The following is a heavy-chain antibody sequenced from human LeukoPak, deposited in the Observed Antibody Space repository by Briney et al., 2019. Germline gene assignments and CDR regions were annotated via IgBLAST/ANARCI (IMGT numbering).Heavy chain of an antibody. V-gene: IGHV3-23*01. CDR2: ISGSGGST. CDR3: AKSVEMATIFDY. CDR1: GFTFSSYS. J-gene: IGHJ4*02. Sequence: GGSLRLSCAASGFTFSSYSMNWVRQAPGKGLEWVSAISGSGGSTYYADSVKGRFTISRDNSKNTLYLQMNSLRAEDTAVYYCAKSVEMATIFDYWGQGTLVTVSS. D-gene: IGHD5-24*01.